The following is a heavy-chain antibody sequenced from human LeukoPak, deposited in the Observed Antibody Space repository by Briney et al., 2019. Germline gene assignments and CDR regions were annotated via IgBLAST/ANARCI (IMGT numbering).Heavy chain of an antibody. D-gene: IGHD2-8*01. J-gene: IGHJ4*02. CDR3: ARGGIVLPFDY. CDR1: GASIRSGDYY. V-gene: IGHV4-30-4*01. CDR2: INHSGST. Sequence: SQTLSLTCTVSGASIRSGDYYWSWIRQPPGKGLEWIGEINHSGSTNYNPSLKSRVTISVDTSKNQFSLKLSSVTAADTAVYYCARGGIVLPFDYWGQGTLVTVSS.